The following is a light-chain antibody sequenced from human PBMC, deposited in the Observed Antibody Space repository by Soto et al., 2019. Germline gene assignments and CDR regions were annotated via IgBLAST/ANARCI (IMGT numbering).Light chain of an antibody. CDR1: SSNIGSNT. V-gene: IGLV1-44*01. J-gene: IGLJ1*01. Sequence: QSALTQPPSASGTPGQRVTISCSGSSSNIGSNTVNWYQQLPGTAPKLLIYTNDQRPSGVPDRFSGSRSGTSASLAISGLQFEDEADYHCSSWDDNLGAVVFGAGTKVTVL. CDR3: SSWDDNLGAVV. CDR2: TND.